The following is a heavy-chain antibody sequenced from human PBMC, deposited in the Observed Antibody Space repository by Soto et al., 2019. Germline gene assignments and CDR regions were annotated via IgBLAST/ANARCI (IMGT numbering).Heavy chain of an antibody. V-gene: IGHV4-61*08. D-gene: IGHD3-16*02. CDR2: INHTGST. Sequence: SETLSLTCTVSGGSISSGGYYWTWIRQPPGTGLEWIGEINHTGSTNYNPSLKSRVTISVDTSKNQFSLKLSSVTAADTAVYYCARTSKYYDYVWGSYRPFNWFDPWGQGTLVTVSS. CDR1: GGSISSGGYY. J-gene: IGHJ5*02. CDR3: ARTSKYYDYVWGSYRPFNWFDP.